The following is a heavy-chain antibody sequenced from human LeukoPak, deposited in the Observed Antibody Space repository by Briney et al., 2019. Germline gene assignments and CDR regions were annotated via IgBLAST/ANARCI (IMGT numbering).Heavy chain of an antibody. J-gene: IGHJ5*02. D-gene: IGHD2-8*01. CDR3: AKRGTNWFDP. V-gene: IGHV1-2*02. Sequence: GASVKVSCKASGYTFTGYFMHWVRQAPGQGLEWMGWINPNSGGTNYAQKFQGRVTMTRDTSISTAYMELSSLKSDDTAVYYCAKRGTNWFDPWGQGTLVTVSS. CDR2: INPNSGGT. CDR1: GYTFTGYF.